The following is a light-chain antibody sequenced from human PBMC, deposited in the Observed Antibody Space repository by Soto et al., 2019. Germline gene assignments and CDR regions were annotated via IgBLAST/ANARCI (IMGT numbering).Light chain of an antibody. V-gene: IGLV1-51*01. CDR3: GSWDSSLSAYV. Sequence: QAVLTEPPTVSVALAQNAAIFSSGSSSNIGGNSVSWYQQLPGTAPKLLIYDDDKRPSGIPDRFSGSKSGTSATLGITGFQTGDEADYYCGSWDSSLSAYVFATGTKV. CDR1: SSNIGGNS. CDR2: DDD. J-gene: IGLJ1*01.